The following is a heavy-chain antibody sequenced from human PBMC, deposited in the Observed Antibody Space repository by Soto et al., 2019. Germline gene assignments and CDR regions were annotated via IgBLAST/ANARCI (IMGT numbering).Heavy chain of an antibody. D-gene: IGHD6-13*01. CDR2: ISSIDGST. V-gene: IGHV3-23*01. CDR1: GFTFSNYA. J-gene: IGHJ4*02. Sequence: EVQLLESGGGLVQPGGSLRLSCAASGFTFSNYAMSWVRQAPGKGLEWVSAISSIDGSTYYTDSVKGRFTISRDNSKDTLYLQMNSLRAEDTAVYYCAKEIGSSWYLFDYWGQGTLVTVSS. CDR3: AKEIGSSWYLFDY.